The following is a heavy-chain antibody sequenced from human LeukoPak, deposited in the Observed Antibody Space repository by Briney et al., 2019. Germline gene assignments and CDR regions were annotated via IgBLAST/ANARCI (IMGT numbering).Heavy chain of an antibody. Sequence: GSSVKVSCKASGGTFSSYAISWVRHAPAQGLEWMGGIIPIFGTANYAHKFQGRVTITADESTSTAYMELSSLRSEDTAVYYCASMGYDRRGDVAGWGQGTLVTVSS. V-gene: IGHV1-69*01. CDR3: ASMGYDRRGDVAG. CDR1: GGTFSSYA. CDR2: IIPIFGTA. J-gene: IGHJ4*02. D-gene: IGHD1-14*01.